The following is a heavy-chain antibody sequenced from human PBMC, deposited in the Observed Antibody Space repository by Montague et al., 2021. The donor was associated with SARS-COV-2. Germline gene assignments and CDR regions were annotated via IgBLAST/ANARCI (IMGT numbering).Heavy chain of an antibody. CDR1: GFTFSSYA. V-gene: IGHV3-23*01. D-gene: IGHD6-13*01. CDR3: ARAAAGYYYYGMDV. CDR2: ISGSGGST. Sequence: SLRLSCAASGFTFSSYAMSWVRQAPGKGLEWVSAISGSGGSTYYADSVKGRFTISRDNSKNTPYLQMNSLRAEDTAVYYCARAAAGYYYYGMDVWGQGTTVTVSS. J-gene: IGHJ6*02.